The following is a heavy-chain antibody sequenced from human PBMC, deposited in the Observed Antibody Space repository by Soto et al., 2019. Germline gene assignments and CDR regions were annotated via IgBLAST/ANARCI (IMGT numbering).Heavy chain of an antibody. V-gene: IGHV3-48*01. CDR2: ISGNSRTI. CDR1: GFNFKNYN. CDR3: ASGPWELDY. D-gene: IGHD3-10*01. Sequence: GGSLRLSCTASGFNFKNYNMNWLRQAPGKGLECVAYISGNSRTIYYVDSVKGRFTISRDNAANSVFLQMNSLRVEDTSVYYCASGPWELDYWGQGTLVTVS. J-gene: IGHJ4*02.